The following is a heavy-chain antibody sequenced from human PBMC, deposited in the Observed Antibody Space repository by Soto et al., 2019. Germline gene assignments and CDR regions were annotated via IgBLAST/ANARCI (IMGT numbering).Heavy chain of an antibody. J-gene: IGHJ6*03. Sequence: GASVKVSCKASGYTFTSYDINWVRQATGQGLEWMGWMNPNSGNTGYAQKFQGRVTMTRNTSISTAYMELRSLRSEDTAVYYCAREGQGDYYYYYYMDVWGKGTTVTVSS. CDR1: GYTFTSYD. CDR3: AREGQGDYYYYYYMDV. V-gene: IGHV1-8*01. CDR2: MNPNSGNT. D-gene: IGHD1-26*01.